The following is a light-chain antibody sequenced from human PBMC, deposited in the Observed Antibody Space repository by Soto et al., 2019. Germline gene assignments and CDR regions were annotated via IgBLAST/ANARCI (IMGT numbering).Light chain of an antibody. V-gene: IGLV2-23*01. CDR1: SSDVGIYNL. Sequence: QSALTQPASVSGSPGQSITISCTGTSSDVGIYNLVSWYQQHPGKAPKLMIYEGSRRPSGVSDRFSGSNSGNTASLTISGLQAEDEADYYCCSYATADLYGFGTGTKLTVL. J-gene: IGLJ1*01. CDR3: CSYATADLYG. CDR2: EGS.